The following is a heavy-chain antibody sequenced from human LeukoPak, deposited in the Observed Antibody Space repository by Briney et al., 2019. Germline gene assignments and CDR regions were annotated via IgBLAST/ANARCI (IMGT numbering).Heavy chain of an antibody. CDR1: GCTFSRYA. CDR3: ARGDYYDSSGLFDY. V-gene: IGHV1-69*06. CDR2: IIPIFGTP. Sequence: ASVKVSCKASGCTFSRYAISWVRQAPGQGLELMGRIIPIFGTPNYAKKFQGRVTISAEKSTNTAYMEVTSLRSEDTAVYYCARGDYYDSSGLFDYWGQGTLVTVSS. J-gene: IGHJ4*02. D-gene: IGHD3-22*01.